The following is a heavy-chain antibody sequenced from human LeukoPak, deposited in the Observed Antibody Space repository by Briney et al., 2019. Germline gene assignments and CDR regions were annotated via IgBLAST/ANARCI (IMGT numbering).Heavy chain of an antibody. J-gene: IGHJ4*02. CDR3: ARGPYDSSRD. CDR1: GGSITSGGYY. CDR2: IYYSGST. D-gene: IGHD3-22*01. V-gene: IGHV4-31*03. Sequence: SETLSLTCTVSGGSITSGGYYWSWIRQHPGKGLEWIGYIYYSGSTYYNPSLKSRVTISVDTSKNQFSLKLSSVTAADTAVYYCARGPYDSSRDWGQGTLVTVSS.